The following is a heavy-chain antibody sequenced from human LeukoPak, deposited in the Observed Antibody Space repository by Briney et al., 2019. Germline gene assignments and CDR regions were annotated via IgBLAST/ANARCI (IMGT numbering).Heavy chain of an antibody. D-gene: IGHD2-15*01. CDR1: GFTVSGNY. CDR3: ARAQYCSGGSCYSGTLGS. CDR2: IYSGADT. V-gene: IGHV3-53*04. J-gene: IGHJ5*02. Sequence: PGGSLRLSCAASGFTVSGNYMSWVRQAPGKGLEWVSVIYSGADTYYADSVKGRFTISRHSSQNTVYPQMNSLRAEDTAVYYCARAQYCSGGSCYSGTLGSWGQGTLVTVSS.